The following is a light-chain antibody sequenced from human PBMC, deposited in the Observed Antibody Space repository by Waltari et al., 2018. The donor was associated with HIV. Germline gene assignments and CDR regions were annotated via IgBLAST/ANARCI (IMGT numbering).Light chain of an antibody. J-gene: IGLJ2*01. CDR3: SSYTSSSTLDVV. CDR1: SSDVGGYNY. V-gene: IGLV2-14*03. Sequence: QSALTQPASVSGSPGQSITISCTGTSSDVGGYNYVSWYQQHPGKAPKLMIYDVSNRPSWVSNLFSGSNSRSTASLTISGLQAEDEADYYCSSYTSSSTLDVVFGGGTKLTVL. CDR2: DVS.